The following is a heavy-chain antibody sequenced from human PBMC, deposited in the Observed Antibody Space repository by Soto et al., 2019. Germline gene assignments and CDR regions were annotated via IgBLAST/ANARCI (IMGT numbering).Heavy chain of an antibody. CDR3: ARQRTSVVTQAYFDV. Sequence: PSETLPLTCPVTGGSINSRLYYWGWIRQPPGKGLDWTGSIYYSGRTYNNPSLRSRVSMSIDTSKDQFSLKLKSVTAADTALYFCARQRTSVVTQAYFDVWGRG. CDR2: IYYSGRT. J-gene: IGHJ4*02. CDR1: GGSINSRLYY. V-gene: IGHV4-39*01. D-gene: IGHD2-21*02.